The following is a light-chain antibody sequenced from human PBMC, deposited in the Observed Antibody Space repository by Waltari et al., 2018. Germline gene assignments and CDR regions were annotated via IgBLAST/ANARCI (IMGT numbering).Light chain of an antibody. Sequence: DVVMTQSPLSLPVTLGQPASISCRSSQSLVHSDGNTYLNWFQQRPGQSPRRLIYKVSNRDSVVPDRFSGSGSGTDFTLKISRVEAEDVGVYYCMQGTHWPRTFGQGTKVQIK. CDR2: KVS. CDR1: QSLVHSDGNTY. CDR3: MQGTHWPRT. J-gene: IGKJ1*01. V-gene: IGKV2-30*02.